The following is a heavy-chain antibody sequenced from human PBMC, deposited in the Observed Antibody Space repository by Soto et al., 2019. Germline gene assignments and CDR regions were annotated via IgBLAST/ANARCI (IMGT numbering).Heavy chain of an antibody. CDR3: ARVPSTVRFLEWLSFHFDY. J-gene: IGHJ4*02. CDR2: IKQDGSEK. Sequence: GGSLRLSCAASGFTFSSYWMSWVRQAPGKGLEWVANIKQDGSEKYYVDSVKGRFTISKDKAKNSLYLQMNSLRAEDTAVYYCARVPSTVRFLEWLSFHFDYWGQGTLVTVSS. V-gene: IGHV3-7*01. D-gene: IGHD3-3*01. CDR1: GFTFSSYW.